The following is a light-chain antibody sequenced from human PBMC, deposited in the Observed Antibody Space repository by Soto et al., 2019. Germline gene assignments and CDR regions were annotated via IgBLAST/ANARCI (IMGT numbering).Light chain of an antibody. CDR1: QTVRNNY. Sequence: EFVLTQSPGTLSLSPGDRATLSCRASQTVRNNYLAWYQQKPGRAPRLLIYDASSRATGIPDRFSGGGSGTDFTLTISRLEPEDFAVYYCQQFSSYPLTFGGGTKVDNK. V-gene: IGKV3-20*01. J-gene: IGKJ4*01. CDR2: DAS. CDR3: QQFSSYPLT.